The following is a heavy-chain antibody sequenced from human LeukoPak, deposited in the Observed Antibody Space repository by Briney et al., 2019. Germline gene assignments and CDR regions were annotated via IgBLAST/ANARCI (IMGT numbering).Heavy chain of an antibody. J-gene: IGHJ6*02. V-gene: IGHV1-18*01. CDR1: GYTFTSYG. CDR2: ISAYNGNT. D-gene: IGHD2-2*01. CDR3: AILPAAYYYYGMDV. Sequence: ASVKVSCKASGYTFTSYGISWVRQAPGQGLEWMGWISAYNGNTNYAQKLQGRVTMTTDTSTGTAYMELRSLRSDDTAVYYCAILPAAYYYYGMDVWGQGTTVTVSS.